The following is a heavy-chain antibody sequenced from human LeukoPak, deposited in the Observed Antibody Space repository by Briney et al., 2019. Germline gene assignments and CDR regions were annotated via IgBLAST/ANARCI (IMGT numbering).Heavy chain of an antibody. CDR1: GFTFSSYA. Sequence: PGGSLRLSCAASGFTFSSYAMSWVRQAPGKGLEWVSAISGSGMSTYYADSVKGRLNVSRDDSKNMLYLQMNSLTVEDTAVYYCVLDIARDMIRGSAFFDYWGHGTLVTVSS. D-gene: IGHD3-10*01. V-gene: IGHV3-23*01. CDR2: ISGSGMST. J-gene: IGHJ4*01. CDR3: VLDIARDMIRGSAFFDY.